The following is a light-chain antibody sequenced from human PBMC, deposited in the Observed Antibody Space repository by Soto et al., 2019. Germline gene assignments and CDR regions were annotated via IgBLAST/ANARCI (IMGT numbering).Light chain of an antibody. V-gene: IGKV3-11*01. Sequence: EILLTQSPATLSLSPGERATLSCRASQSVSSYLAWYQQKPGQAPRLLIYDASNRATGIPARFSGSGSGTYFTLTISSLEPEDFAVYYCQQRSNWPPITFGQGTRLDIK. J-gene: IGKJ5*01. CDR1: QSVSSY. CDR3: QQRSNWPPIT. CDR2: DAS.